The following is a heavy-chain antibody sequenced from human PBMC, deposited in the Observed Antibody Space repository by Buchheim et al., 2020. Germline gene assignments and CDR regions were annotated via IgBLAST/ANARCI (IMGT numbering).Heavy chain of an antibody. CDR2: ISYDGSNK. D-gene: IGHD3-10*02. CDR3: AKVYGGENGMDV. Sequence: QVQLVESGGGVVQPGRSLRLSCAASGFTFSSYAMSWVRQAPGKGLEWVAVISYDGSNKYYADSVKGRFTISRDNSKNTLYLQMNSLRAEDTAVYYCAKVYGGENGMDVWGQGTT. V-gene: IGHV3-30*18. J-gene: IGHJ6*02. CDR1: GFTFSSYA.